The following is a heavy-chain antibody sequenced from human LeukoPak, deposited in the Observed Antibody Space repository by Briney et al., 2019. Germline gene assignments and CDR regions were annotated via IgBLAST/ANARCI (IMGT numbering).Heavy chain of an antibody. CDR3: TREGGAAAADY. CDR2: ASGFTF. Sequence: ASGFTFEYAASVKGRFTISRDDSKSIAYLQMNSLKTEDTAVYYCTREGGAAAADYWGQGTLVTVSS. V-gene: IGHV3-49*02. J-gene: IGHJ4*02. D-gene: IGHD6-13*01.